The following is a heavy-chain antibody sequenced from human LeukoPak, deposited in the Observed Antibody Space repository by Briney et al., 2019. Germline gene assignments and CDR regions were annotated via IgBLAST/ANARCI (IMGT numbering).Heavy chain of an antibody. V-gene: IGHV4-4*07. Sequence: PSETLSLTCIVSGGSINYYYWSWIRQVAGKGLEWTGCIYTSGSTNYNPSLKSRITMPVDTSKNQFSLKLSSVTAADTAVYYCARGYSNGYVDYWGQGTLVTVSS. CDR3: ARGYSNGYVDY. CDR1: GGSINYYY. J-gene: IGHJ4*02. D-gene: IGHD5-18*01. CDR2: IYTSGST.